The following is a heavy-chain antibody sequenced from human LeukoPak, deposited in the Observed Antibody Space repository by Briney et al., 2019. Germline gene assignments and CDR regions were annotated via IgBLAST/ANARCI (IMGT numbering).Heavy chain of an antibody. Sequence: ASVKVSCKASGYTFTSYGISWVRQAPGQRLEWVGWISPYNGNTNYAQKLQGRVTMTADTSTSTAYMDLRSLSSDDTAVYYCARDGSSSWYAYWGQGTLVTVSS. V-gene: IGHV1-18*01. D-gene: IGHD6-13*01. CDR1: GYTFTSYG. CDR2: ISPYNGNT. J-gene: IGHJ4*02. CDR3: ARDGSSSWYAY.